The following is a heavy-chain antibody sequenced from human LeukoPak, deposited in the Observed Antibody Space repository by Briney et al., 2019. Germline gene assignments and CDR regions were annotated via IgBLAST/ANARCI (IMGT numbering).Heavy chain of an antibody. D-gene: IGHD6-19*01. CDR1: GGSISTSNYY. CDR3: ARGWIAVAGNCFYY. Sequence: SETLSLTCTVSGGSISTSNYYWGWIRQPPGKGLEWIGSIYYSGSTYYNPSLKSQVTISVDTSENQFSLKLSSVTAADTAVYYCARGWIAVAGNCFYYWGQGTLVTVSS. CDR2: IYYSGST. V-gene: IGHV4-39*07. J-gene: IGHJ4*02.